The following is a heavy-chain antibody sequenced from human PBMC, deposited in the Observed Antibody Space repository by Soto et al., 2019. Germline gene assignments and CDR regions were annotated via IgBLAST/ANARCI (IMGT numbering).Heavy chain of an antibody. CDR3: ARDLSFYGSGSYPDY. CDR2: ISAYNGNT. D-gene: IGHD3-10*01. V-gene: IGHV1-18*01. J-gene: IGHJ4*02. Sequence: ASVKVSCKASGYTFTNYGITWVRQAPGQGLEWMGWISAYNGNTNYAQKLQGRVTMTTDTSTSTAYMELRSLRSDDTAVYYCARDLSFYGSGSYPDYWGQGTLVTVSS. CDR1: GYTFTNYG.